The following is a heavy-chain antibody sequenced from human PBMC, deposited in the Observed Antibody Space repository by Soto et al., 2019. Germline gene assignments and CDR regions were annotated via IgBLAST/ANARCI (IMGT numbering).Heavy chain of an antibody. Sequence: EVQVLESGGDLVQPGGSLRLSCAASGFTFSSYAMSWVRQAPGKGLEWVSGISGPGGSTYYADSVKGRFTISRDNSKTTLYLQMNSLSAEDTAVYYCAQSSGWYITRHNYYYTMDVWGQGTTVTVSS. CDR2: ISGPGGST. D-gene: IGHD6-19*01. J-gene: IGHJ6*02. CDR3: AQSSGWYITRHNYYYTMDV. V-gene: IGHV3-23*01. CDR1: GFTFSSYA.